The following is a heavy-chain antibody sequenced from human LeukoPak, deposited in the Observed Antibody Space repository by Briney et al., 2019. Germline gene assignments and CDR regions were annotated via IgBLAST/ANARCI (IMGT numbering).Heavy chain of an antibody. CDR3: AKDAFHDSSGYYSPFDY. CDR1: GFTFSYYV. D-gene: IGHD3-22*01. Sequence: GGSLRLSCAASGFTFSYYVMHWVRQAPGKGLEWVAFISSDGSDKYYADSVKGRFTISRDNSKNTLYLQMNSLRAEDTAVYYCAKDAFHDSSGYYSPFDYWGQGTQVTVSS. CDR2: ISSDGSDK. J-gene: IGHJ4*02. V-gene: IGHV3-30-3*01.